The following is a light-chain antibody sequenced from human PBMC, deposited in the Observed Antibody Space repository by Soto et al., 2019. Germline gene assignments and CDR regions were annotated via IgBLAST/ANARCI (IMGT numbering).Light chain of an antibody. CDR3: SSYTGTSTFV. CDR1: RRAVGGYDY. J-gene: IGLJ1*01. V-gene: IGLV2-14*01. Sequence: QSSPTQPASVSGSSGQAVTISCTGTRRAVGGYDYVSWYQQLPGKAPKLMIYDVNNRPSGVSNRFSGSKSGNTASLTISGLQAEDEADYYCSSYTGTSTFVFGGGTKVTVL. CDR2: DVN.